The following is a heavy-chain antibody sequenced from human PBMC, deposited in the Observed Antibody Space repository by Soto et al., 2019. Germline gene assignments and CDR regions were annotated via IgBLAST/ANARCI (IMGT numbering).Heavy chain of an antibody. V-gene: IGHV4-34*01. CDR1: GGSFSGYY. D-gene: IGHD3-10*01. Sequence: QVQLQQWGAGLLKPSETLSLTCAVYGGSFSGYYWSWIRQPPGKGLEWIGEINHSGSTNYNPSLNSRVTISVDTSKNQFSLKLSSVTATDTAVYYCARGPMVRGVIPYYFVYWGQGTLVTVSS. CDR2: INHSGST. CDR3: ARGPMVRGVIPYYFVY. J-gene: IGHJ4*02.